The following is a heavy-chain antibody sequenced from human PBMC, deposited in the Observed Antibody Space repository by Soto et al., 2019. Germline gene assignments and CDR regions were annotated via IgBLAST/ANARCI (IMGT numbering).Heavy chain of an antibody. CDR3: ARDRLMATAATARQYFGLDV. V-gene: IGHV4-31*03. CDR1: GGSIRGGGYY. CDR2: IYYSGST. J-gene: IGHJ6*02. D-gene: IGHD5-18*01. Sequence: PSETLSLTCTVSGGSIRGGGYYWSWVRQSPRRGLEWIGNIYYSGSTYYNPSLKSRLTISVDTSKNQFSLNLSSVTAADTAVYYCARDRLMATAATARQYFGLDVWGQGNTVTLSS.